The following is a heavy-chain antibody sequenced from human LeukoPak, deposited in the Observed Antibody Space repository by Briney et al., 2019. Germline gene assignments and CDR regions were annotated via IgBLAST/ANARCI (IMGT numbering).Heavy chain of an antibody. CDR2: IWYDGSNK. J-gene: IGHJ4*02. Sequence: GGFLRLSCAASGFTFSSYGMHWVRQAPGKGLEWVAVIWYDGSNKYYADSVKGRFTISRDNSKNTLYLQMNSLRAEDTAVYYCAREGYSYGYSYFDYWGQGTLVTVSS. D-gene: IGHD5-18*01. CDR3: AREGYSYGYSYFDY. V-gene: IGHV3-33*01. CDR1: GFTFSSYG.